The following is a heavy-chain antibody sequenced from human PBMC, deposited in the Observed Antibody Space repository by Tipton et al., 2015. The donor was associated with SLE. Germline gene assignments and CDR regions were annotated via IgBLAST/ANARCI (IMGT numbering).Heavy chain of an antibody. CDR1: GGSFSSGDYY. D-gene: IGHD6-13*01. Sequence: TLSLTCTVSGGSFSSGDYYWSWIRQPPGKGLEWIGYIYTSGSTNYNPSLKSRVTISVDTSKNQFSLKLSSVTAADTAVYYCARDRGIAAAGTWGQGTLVTV. CDR2: IYTSGST. CDR3: ARDRGIAAAGT. J-gene: IGHJ5*02. V-gene: IGHV4-30-4*01.